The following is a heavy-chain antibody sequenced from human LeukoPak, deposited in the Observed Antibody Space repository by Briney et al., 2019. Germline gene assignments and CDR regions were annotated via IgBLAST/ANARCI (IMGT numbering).Heavy chain of an antibody. J-gene: IGHJ4*02. V-gene: IGHV3-48*03. CDR3: AKDGAWLRFDD. CDR1: GFTFSSYE. CDR2: ISSSGSTI. D-gene: IGHD5-12*01. Sequence: PGGSLRLSCAASGFTFSSYEMNWVRQAPGKGLEWVSYISSSGSTIYYADSVKGRFTISRDNAKNSLYLQMNNVRAEDTAVYYCAKDGAWLRFDDWGQGTLVTVSS.